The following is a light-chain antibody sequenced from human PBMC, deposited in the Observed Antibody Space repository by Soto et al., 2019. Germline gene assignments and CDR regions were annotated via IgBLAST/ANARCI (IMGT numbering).Light chain of an antibody. J-gene: IGLJ3*02. CDR3: ASYTGTDTPWV. CDR1: ASDICYYNF. V-gene: IGLV2-14*03. Sequence: QSALTQPASVSGSLGQSITISCTGAASDICYYNFVSWYQQHPATAPKLIIYDVSHRPSGISFRFSGSKSGNTASLTISGLRAEDEAAYYCASYTGTDTPWVFGGGTKLTVL. CDR2: DVS.